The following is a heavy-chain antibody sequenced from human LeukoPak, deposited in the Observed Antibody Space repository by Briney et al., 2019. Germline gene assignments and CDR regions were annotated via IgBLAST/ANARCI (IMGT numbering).Heavy chain of an antibody. D-gene: IGHD6-6*01. CDR3: AARGTARAFDY. CDR2: ISSSSSYI. Sequence: GGSLRLSCAASGFTFSRYSMNWVRQAPGKGLEWVSSISSSSSYIYYADSVKGRLTISRDNAKNSLYLQMNSLRAEDTAVYYCAARGTARAFDYWGQGTLVTVSS. V-gene: IGHV3-21*01. J-gene: IGHJ4*02. CDR1: GFTFSRYS.